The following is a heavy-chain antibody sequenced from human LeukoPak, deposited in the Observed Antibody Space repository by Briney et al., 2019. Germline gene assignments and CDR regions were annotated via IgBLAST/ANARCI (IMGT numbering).Heavy chain of an antibody. V-gene: IGHV4-34*01. CDR1: GGSFSGYY. CDR2: INHSGST. D-gene: IGHD2-2*01. Sequence: SETLSLTCAVYGGSFSGYYWSWIRQPPGKGLEWIGEINHSGSTNYNPSLKSRVTISVDTSKNQFSLKLSSVTAADTAVYYCAREVVVVPAARRESYYYYMDVWGKGTTVTVSS. CDR3: AREVVVVPAARRESYYYYMDV. J-gene: IGHJ6*03.